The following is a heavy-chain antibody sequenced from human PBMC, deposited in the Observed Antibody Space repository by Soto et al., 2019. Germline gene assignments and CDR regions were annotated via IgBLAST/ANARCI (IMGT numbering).Heavy chain of an antibody. Sequence: SETLSLTCTVSGGSISSSNYYWGWIRHPPGKGLEWIGSIYYSGSTYYNPSLKSRVTISVDTSKNQFSLKLSSVTAADTAVYYCARVQGLGTIDPWGKGTLVTVSS. J-gene: IGHJ5*02. CDR2: IYYSGST. CDR1: GGSISSSNYY. CDR3: ARVQGLGTIDP. V-gene: IGHV4-39*07. D-gene: IGHD3-16*01.